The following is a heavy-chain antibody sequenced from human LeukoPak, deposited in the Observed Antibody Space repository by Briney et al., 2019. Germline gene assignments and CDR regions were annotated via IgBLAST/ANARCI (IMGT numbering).Heavy chain of an antibody. V-gene: IGHV3-48*03. CDR3: GGLGELHY. CDR1: GFTYSTFE. CDR2: INSGGDTI. Sequence: TGGSLRLSCAASGFTYSTFEMNWVRQAPGKGLEWISYINSGGDTIYYADSVKGRFTVSRDNAKNSLYLQMNSLRAEDTAVYYCGGLGELHYWGQGTLVTVSS. J-gene: IGHJ4*02. D-gene: IGHD3-16*01.